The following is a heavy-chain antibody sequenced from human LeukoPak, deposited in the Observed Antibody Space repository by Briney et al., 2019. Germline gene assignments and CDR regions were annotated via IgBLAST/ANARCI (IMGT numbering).Heavy chain of an antibody. V-gene: IGHV3-15*01. J-gene: IGHJ4*02. D-gene: IGHD3-3*01. Sequence: GGSLRLSCAASGFTFSNAWMSWVRQAPGKGLEWVGRIKSKTDGGTTDYAAPVKGRFTISRDDSKNTLYLQMNSLRAEDTAVYYCARDLETIFGVVIIPGGWGQGTLVTVSS. CDR1: GFTFSNAW. CDR2: IKSKTDGGTT. CDR3: ARDLETIFGVVIIPGG.